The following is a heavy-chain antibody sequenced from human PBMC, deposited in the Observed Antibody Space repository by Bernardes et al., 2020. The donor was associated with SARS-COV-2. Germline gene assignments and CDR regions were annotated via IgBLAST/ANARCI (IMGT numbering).Heavy chain of an antibody. J-gene: IGHJ1*01. CDR3: ARAQLGVMVYGEYFQH. Sequence: VGSLSLSCAASGFTFSTYCMNWVRQAPGKGLEWVSSISSGSSYIYYTDSVKGRFTISRDNAKNSLYLQMNSLRAEDTAVYYCARAQLGVMVYGEYFQHWGQGTLVTVSS. CDR1: GFTFSTYC. V-gene: IGHV3-21*01. D-gene: IGHD2-8*01. CDR2: ISSGSSYI.